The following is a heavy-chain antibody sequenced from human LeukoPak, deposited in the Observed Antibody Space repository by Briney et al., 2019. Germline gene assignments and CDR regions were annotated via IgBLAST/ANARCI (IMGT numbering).Heavy chain of an antibody. V-gene: IGHV3-23*01. CDR2: ISGSGYSA. D-gene: IGHD3-10*01. CDR3: ARVTYGSGTYGAFDY. J-gene: IGHJ4*02. CDR1: GFTFSSYG. Sequence: GGSLRLSCPVSGFTFSSYGMSWVRQAPGKGLEWVSAISGSGYSAYYADSVKGRFTISRDNSKNTLYLQMNSLRAEDTAVYYCARVTYGSGTYGAFDYWGQGTLVTVSS.